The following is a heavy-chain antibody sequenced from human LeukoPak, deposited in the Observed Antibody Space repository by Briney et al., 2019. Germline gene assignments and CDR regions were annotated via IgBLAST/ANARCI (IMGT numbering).Heavy chain of an antibody. D-gene: IGHD3-10*01. J-gene: IGHJ5*02. V-gene: IGHV4-59*12. CDR3: ARLAELWFGGPNWFDP. CDR1: GGSISSYY. Sequence: SETLSLTCTVSGGSISSYYWSWIRQPPGKGLEWIGYIYYSGSTNYNPSLKSRVTISVDTSKNQFSLKLSSVTAADTAVYYCARLAELWFGGPNWFDPWGQGTLVTVSS. CDR2: IYYSGST.